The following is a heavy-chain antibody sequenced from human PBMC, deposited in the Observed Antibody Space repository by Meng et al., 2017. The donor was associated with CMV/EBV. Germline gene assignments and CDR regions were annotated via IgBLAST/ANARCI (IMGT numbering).Heavy chain of an antibody. Sequence: GGSLRLSCAASGFTFSSYWMHWVRQAPGKGLVWVSRINSDGSSTSYADSVKGRFTISRDNAKNTLYLQMNSLRAEDTAVYYCARSRQRYSSSSNGDYWGQGTLVTAPQ. V-gene: IGHV3-74*01. CDR2: INSDGSST. D-gene: IGHD6-6*01. CDR1: GFTFSSYW. CDR3: ARSRQRYSSSSNGDY. J-gene: IGHJ4*02.